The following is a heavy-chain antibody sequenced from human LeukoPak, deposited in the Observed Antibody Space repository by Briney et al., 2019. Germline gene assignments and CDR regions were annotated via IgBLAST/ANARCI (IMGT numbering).Heavy chain of an antibody. V-gene: IGHV3-7*01. CDR1: GFSSSTYW. D-gene: IGHD2-2*01. J-gene: IGHJ6*03. CDR3: ARRGDIVVLPAAMGRKNYYYYYMDV. CDR2: IKQDGSEK. Sequence: GGSLRLSCAASGFSSSTYWMSWVRQAPGKGLEWVANIKQDGSEKYYVDSVKGRFTISRDNAKNSLYLQMNNLRAEDTAVYYCARRGDIVVLPAAMGRKNYYYYYMDVWGKGTTVTVSS.